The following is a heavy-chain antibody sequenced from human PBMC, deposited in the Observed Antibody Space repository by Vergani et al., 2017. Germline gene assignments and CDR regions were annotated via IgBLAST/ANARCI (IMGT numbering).Heavy chain of an antibody. Sequence: QVQLVQSGAEVKKPGASAKVSCKASGYTFTGYYMHWVRQAPGQGLEWMGWINPNNGGTNYAQKFQGRVTMTRDTSISTAYMELSSLRSDDTAVYYCARKGDDSSGYLFDYWGQGTLVTVSS. J-gene: IGHJ4*02. CDR3: ARKGDDSSGYLFDY. CDR1: GYTFTGYY. D-gene: IGHD3-22*01. V-gene: IGHV1-2*02. CDR2: INPNNGGT.